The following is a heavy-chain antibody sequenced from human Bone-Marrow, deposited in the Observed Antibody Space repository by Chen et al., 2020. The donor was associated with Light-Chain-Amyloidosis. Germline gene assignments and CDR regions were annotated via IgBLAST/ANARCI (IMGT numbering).Heavy chain of an antibody. V-gene: IGHV3-43*02. CDR3: AKSPRYSTGRFDY. D-gene: IGHD2-8*02. CDR1: GVTFDDYA. J-gene: IGHJ4*02. CDR2: IVGDGRST. Sequence: EVQLVESGGGVVQPGGSLTRSCAASGVTFDDYAMHWVRQAPGKGLEWVSLIVGDGRSTYYADSVKGRFTISRDNNKNSLSLQMNSLKSEDTALYYCAKSPRYSTGRFDYWGQGTLVTVSS.